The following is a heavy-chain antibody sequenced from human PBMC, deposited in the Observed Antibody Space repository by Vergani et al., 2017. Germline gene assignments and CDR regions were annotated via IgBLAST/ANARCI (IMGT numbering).Heavy chain of an antibody. CDR3: AKDPSTYYYGSGSFDY. Sequence: EVQLVESGGGLVQPGRSLRLSCAASGFTFDDYAMHWVRQAPGKGLEWVSGISWNSGSIGYADSVKGRFTISRDNAKNSLYLQMNSLRAEDTALYYCAKDPSTYYYGSGSFDYWGQGTLVTVSS. CDR1: GFTFDDYA. CDR2: ISWNSGSI. J-gene: IGHJ4*02. V-gene: IGHV3-9*01. D-gene: IGHD3-10*01.